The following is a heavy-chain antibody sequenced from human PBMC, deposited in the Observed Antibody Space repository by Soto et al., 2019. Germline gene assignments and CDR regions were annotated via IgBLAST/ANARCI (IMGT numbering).Heavy chain of an antibody. CDR2: IIPIFGTA. CDR3: ARDDTLGTRYYYHYGMDV. Sequence: QVQLVQSGAEVKKPGSSVKVSCKASGGTFSSYAISWVRQAPGQGLEWMGGIIPIFGTANYAQKFQGRVTMTADEYTRPAYMELSSLRSEGTAVYYCARDDTLGTRYYYHYGMDVWGQGTKVTVSS. J-gene: IGHJ6*02. CDR1: GGTFSSYA. V-gene: IGHV1-69*01. D-gene: IGHD6-6*01.